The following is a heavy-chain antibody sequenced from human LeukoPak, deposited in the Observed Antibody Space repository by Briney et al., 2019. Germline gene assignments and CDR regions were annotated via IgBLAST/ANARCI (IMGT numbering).Heavy chain of an antibody. CDR1: GFTFSSHA. D-gene: IGHD3-22*01. Sequence: GGSLRLSCAASGFTFSSHAMSWVRQAPGKGLEWVSAISGSGGSTYYADSVKGRFTISRDKSKNTLYLQMNSLRAEDTAVYYCARVGGGYDSSLDYWGQGTLVTVSS. J-gene: IGHJ4*02. V-gene: IGHV3-23*01. CDR2: ISGSGGST. CDR3: ARVGGGYDSSLDY.